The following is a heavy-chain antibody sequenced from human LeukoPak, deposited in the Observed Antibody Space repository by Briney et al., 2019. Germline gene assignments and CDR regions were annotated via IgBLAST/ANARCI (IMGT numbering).Heavy chain of an antibody. Sequence: PGGSLRLSCAASGFTFDDYGMSWVRQAPGKGLEWVSGINWNGGSTGYADSVKGRFTISRDNAKNSLYLQMNSLRAEDTALYYCARHYYGSSVYHYIFDSWGQGTLVTVSS. V-gene: IGHV3-20*04. D-gene: IGHD3-22*01. CDR2: INWNGGST. CDR1: GFTFDDYG. J-gene: IGHJ4*02. CDR3: ARHYYGSSVYHYIFDS.